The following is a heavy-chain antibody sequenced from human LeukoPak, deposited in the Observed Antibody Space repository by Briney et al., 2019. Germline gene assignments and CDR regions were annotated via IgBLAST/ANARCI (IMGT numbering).Heavy chain of an antibody. Sequence: SVTVSFKASGGTFSSYAISWVRQAPGQGLEWMGGIIPIFGTANYAQKFQGRVTITTDESTSTAYMELSSLRSEDTAVYYCARDVGATPGYYFDYWGQGTLVTVSS. J-gene: IGHJ4*02. D-gene: IGHD1-26*01. CDR2: IIPIFGTA. CDR3: ARDVGATPGYYFDY. CDR1: GGTFSSYA. V-gene: IGHV1-69*05.